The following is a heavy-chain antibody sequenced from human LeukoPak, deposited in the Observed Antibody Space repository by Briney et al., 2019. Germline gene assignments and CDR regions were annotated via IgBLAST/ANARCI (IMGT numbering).Heavy chain of an antibody. CDR1: VYTSTSYS. V-gene: IGHV1-18*01. J-gene: IGHJ5*02. Sequence: ASVKVSSKASVYTSTSYSISCVPQTPGQGLEWMAWISAYNGDTNYAQKLQGRVTMTTDTSTSTAYIELRSLRSDDTAVYYCARDNPLMGVVVPATFFAFDPWGQGTLVTVSS. CDR3: ARDNPLMGVVVPATFFAFDP. CDR2: ISAYNGDT. D-gene: IGHD2-2*01.